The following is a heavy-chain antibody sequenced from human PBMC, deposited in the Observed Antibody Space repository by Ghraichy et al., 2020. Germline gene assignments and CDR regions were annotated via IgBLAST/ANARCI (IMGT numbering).Heavy chain of an antibody. D-gene: IGHD5-18*01. CDR3: AKARGYSSGYPIDY. J-gene: IGHJ4*02. CDR1: GFTFSSYA. V-gene: IGHV3-23*01. Sequence: GSLRLSCAASGFTFSSYAMSWVRQAPGKGLEWVSAISGSGGSTYYADSVKGRFTISRDNSKNTLYLQMNSLRAEDTAVYYCAKARGYSSGYPIDYWGQGTLVTVSS. CDR2: ISGSGGST.